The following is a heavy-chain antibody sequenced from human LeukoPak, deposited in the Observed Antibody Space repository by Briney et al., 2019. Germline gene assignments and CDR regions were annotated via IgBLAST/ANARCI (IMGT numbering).Heavy chain of an antibody. CDR1: GFTFSSYA. CDR3: ARALKVGPTVVTDDYYYGMDV. D-gene: IGHD4-23*01. Sequence: AGGSLRLSCAASGFTFSSYAMHWVRQAPGKGLEWVAVISYDGSNKYYADSVKGRFTISRDKSKNTLYLQMNSLRAEDTAVYYCARALKVGPTVVTDDYYYGMDVWGQGTTVTVSS. J-gene: IGHJ6*02. CDR2: ISYDGSNK. V-gene: IGHV3-30*04.